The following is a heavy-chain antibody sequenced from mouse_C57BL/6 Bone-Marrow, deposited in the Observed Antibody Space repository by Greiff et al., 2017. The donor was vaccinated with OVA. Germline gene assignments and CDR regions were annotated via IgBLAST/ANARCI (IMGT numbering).Heavy chain of an antibody. CDR1: GYTFTSYW. V-gene: IGHV1-64*01. CDR3: ARLTTVVATDYFDY. J-gene: IGHJ2*01. Sequence: VQLQQPGAELVKPGASVKLSCKASGYTFTSYWMHWVKQRPGQGLEWIGMIHPNSGSTNYNEKFKSKATLTVDKSSSTAYMQLSSLTSEDSAVYYCARLTTVVATDYFDYWGQGTTLTVSS. D-gene: IGHD1-1*01. CDR2: IHPNSGST.